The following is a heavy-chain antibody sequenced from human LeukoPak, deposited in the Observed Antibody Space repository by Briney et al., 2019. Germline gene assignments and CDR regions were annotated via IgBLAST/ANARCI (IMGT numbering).Heavy chain of an antibody. V-gene: IGHV1-46*01. Sequence: ASVKVSCKASGYTFTSYYMHWVRQAPGQGLEWMGIINPSGGSTSYAQKFQGRVTMTEDTSTDTAYMELSSLRSEDTAVYYCARGPRLKYYDSSDGQRYFQHWGQGTLVTVSS. D-gene: IGHD3-22*01. CDR2: INPSGGST. J-gene: IGHJ1*01. CDR1: GYTFTSYY. CDR3: ARGPRLKYYDSSDGQRYFQH.